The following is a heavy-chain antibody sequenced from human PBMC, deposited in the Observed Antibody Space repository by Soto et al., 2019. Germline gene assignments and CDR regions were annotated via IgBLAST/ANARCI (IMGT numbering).Heavy chain of an antibody. CDR3: ARDQGVDYYDSSGYLDY. J-gene: IGHJ4*02. Sequence: QVQLVQSGAEVKKPGSSVKVSCKASGGTFSSYAISWVRQAPGQGLEWMGGNIPIFGTANYAQKFQGRVTITADESTSTAYMELSSLRSEDTAVYYCARDQGVDYYDSSGYLDYWGQGTLVTVSS. CDR2: NIPIFGTA. V-gene: IGHV1-69*01. D-gene: IGHD3-22*01. CDR1: GGTFSSYA.